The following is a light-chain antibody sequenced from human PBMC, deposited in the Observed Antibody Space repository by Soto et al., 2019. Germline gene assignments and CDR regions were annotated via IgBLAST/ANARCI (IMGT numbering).Light chain of an antibody. CDR1: QSLLHTSGDNY. J-gene: IGKJ1*01. CDR2: LGS. Sequence: ETAMTQSPPSLSVPPGVPASISCRSSQSLLHTSGDNYLDWYLQRPGQSPQLLIYLGSKRASGVSDRFSGSGSGTRFTLRISRVEAEDVGFYYCMQAQQIPRTFGQGTKVDIK. CDR3: MQAQQIPRT. V-gene: IGKV2-28*01.